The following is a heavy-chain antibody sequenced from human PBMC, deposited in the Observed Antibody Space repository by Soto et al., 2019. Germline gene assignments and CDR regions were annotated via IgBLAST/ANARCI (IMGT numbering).Heavy chain of an antibody. D-gene: IGHD2-15*01. Sequence: GGSLRLSCAASGFTFSSYSMNWVRQAPGKGLEWVSYISSSSSTIYYADSVKGRFTISRDNAKNSLYLQMNSLRAEDTAVYYCARGHSNSGYSIDYWGQGTLVTVSS. V-gene: IGHV3-48*01. J-gene: IGHJ4*02. CDR1: GFTFSSYS. CDR2: ISSSSSTI. CDR3: ARGHSNSGYSIDY.